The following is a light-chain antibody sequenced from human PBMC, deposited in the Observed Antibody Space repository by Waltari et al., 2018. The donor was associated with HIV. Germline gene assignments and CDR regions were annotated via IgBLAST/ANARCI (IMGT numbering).Light chain of an antibody. CDR1: RRILYCSSNQNY. CDR3: QQYYTIAPT. Sequence: DIVLTQSPHSLAVSLGVRATINCRSSRRILYCSSNQNYLAWYQQKPGQSPKVLIYWASTRASGIPDRFSGSGSGTNFSLTISSLQSDDVALYYCQQYYTIAPTFGGGTKVE. V-gene: IGKV4-1*01. J-gene: IGKJ4*01. CDR2: WAS.